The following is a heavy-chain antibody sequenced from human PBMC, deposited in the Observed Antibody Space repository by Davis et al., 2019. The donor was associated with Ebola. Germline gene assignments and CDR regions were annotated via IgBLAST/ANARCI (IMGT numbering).Heavy chain of an antibody. D-gene: IGHD1-7*01. CDR1: GASINTISFY. CDR2: IYHSGST. CDR3: ANMGTTYYPDTSPYYSHY. J-gene: IGHJ4*02. V-gene: IGHV4-39*07. Sequence: SETLSLTCTVSGASINTISFYWGWIRQPPGKGLEWIGNIYHSGSTDYNPSLKSRVTILVDTPKNQFSLKLSSVTAADTAVYYCANMGTTYYPDTSPYYSHYWGEGTLVTVSS.